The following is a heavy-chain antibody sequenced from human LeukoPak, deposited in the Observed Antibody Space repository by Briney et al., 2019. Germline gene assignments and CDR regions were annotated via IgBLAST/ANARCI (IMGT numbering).Heavy chain of an antibody. D-gene: IGHD1-1*01. V-gene: IGHV4-39*01. CDR3: ARPVPSRLGWFDP. Sequence: SETLSLTCTVSGGSISSSAYHWGWIRQPPGKGLEWIGSSGSTYYSPSLKSRVTISVDTSKNQFSLKLSSVTAADTAVYYCARPVPSRLGWFDPWGQGTLVTVSS. J-gene: IGHJ5*02. CDR2: SGST. CDR1: GGSISSSAYH.